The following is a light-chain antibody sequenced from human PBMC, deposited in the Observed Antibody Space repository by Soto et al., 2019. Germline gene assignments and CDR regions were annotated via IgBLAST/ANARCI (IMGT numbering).Light chain of an antibody. V-gene: IGKV1-5*01. CDR1: QSISSW. Sequence: QMTQSPSTLSASVGDRVTITCRASQSISSWLAWYQQKPGKAPKLLIYDASNLESGVPSRFSGSGSGTEFTLTISSLQPDDFATYYCQQYNSYPITFGQGTRLEIK. J-gene: IGKJ5*01. CDR2: DAS. CDR3: QQYNSYPIT.